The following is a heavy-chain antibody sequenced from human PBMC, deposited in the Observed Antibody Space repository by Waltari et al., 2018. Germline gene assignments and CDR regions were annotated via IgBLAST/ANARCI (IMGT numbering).Heavy chain of an antibody. D-gene: IGHD3-22*01. Sequence: QVQLVQSGAEVKKPGASVKVSCKASGYTFTGYSMPWVRQAPGQGLEWMGRNNPNSGGTNDAQKFQGRVTMTRDTSISTAYMELSRLRSDDTAVYYCARDDNDSSGFGDYWGQGTLVTVSS. CDR1: GYTFTGYS. V-gene: IGHV1-2*06. CDR2: NNPNSGGT. J-gene: IGHJ4*02. CDR3: ARDDNDSSGFGDY.